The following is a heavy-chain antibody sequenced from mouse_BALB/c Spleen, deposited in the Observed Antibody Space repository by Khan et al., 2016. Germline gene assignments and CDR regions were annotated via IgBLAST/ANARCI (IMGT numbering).Heavy chain of an antibody. CDR3: AREDYRSAWFAY. CDR1: GYTFTSYT. Sequence: QVQLQQSGAELARPGASVKMSCKASGYTFTSYTMHWVKQRPGQGLEWIGYINPSSGYTNYNQKFKDKATLTADKSSSTAYMQLSSLTSEDSAVYYCAREDYRSAWFAYWGQGTLVTVSA. D-gene: IGHD2-14*01. CDR2: INPSSGYT. V-gene: IGHV1-4*01. J-gene: IGHJ3*01.